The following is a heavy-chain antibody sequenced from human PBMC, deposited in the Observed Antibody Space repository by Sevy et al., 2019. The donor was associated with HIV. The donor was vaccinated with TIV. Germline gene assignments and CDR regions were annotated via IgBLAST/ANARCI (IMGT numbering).Heavy chain of an antibody. V-gene: IGHV4-59*08. CDR2: VYYTGGT. CDR3: ARRNDFAI. J-gene: IGHJ3*02. CDR1: GGSINSDH. Sequence: ETLSLTCTVSGGSINSDHWNWIRQPPGKGLEWIGYVYYTGGTNYNTSLKNRVTISVDRTKNQFSLKLTSVTAADTAVYYCARRNDFAIWGQGTMVTVSS.